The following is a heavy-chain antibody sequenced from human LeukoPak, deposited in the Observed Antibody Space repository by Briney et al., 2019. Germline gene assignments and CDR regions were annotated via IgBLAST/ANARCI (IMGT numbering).Heavy chain of an antibody. J-gene: IGHJ5*02. Sequence: GGSLRLSCAAPGLTFSSYAMSWVGQAPGKGLDWVSAISGSGGSTYYADSVKGRFTISRDNSKNTLYLQMNSLRAEDTAVYYCATSVSDYGDYVRFDPWGQGTLVTVSS. CDR3: ATSVSDYGDYVRFDP. V-gene: IGHV3-23*01. CDR1: GLTFSSYA. CDR2: ISGSGGST. D-gene: IGHD4-17*01.